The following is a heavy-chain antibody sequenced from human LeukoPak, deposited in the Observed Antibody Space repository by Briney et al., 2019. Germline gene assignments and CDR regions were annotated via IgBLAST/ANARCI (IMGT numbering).Heavy chain of an antibody. CDR2: IKQDGSEK. D-gene: IGHD6-19*01. J-gene: IGHJ3*02. Sequence: GGSLRLSCAASGLTFSSYWMSWVRQAPGKGLEWVANIKQDGSEKYYVDSVKGRFTISRDNAKNSLYLQMNSLRAEDTAVYYGARNEPGIAVAAVDAFDIWGQGTMVTVSS. V-gene: IGHV3-7*01. CDR1: GLTFSSYW. CDR3: ARNEPGIAVAAVDAFDI.